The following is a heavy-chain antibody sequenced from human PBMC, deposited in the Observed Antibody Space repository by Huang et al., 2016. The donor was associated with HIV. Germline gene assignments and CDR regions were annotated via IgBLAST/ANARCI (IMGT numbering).Heavy chain of an antibody. CDR2: INPGKGNT. Sequence: QVHLVQSGPEVKKPGASVKVSCKASGYNFTSRGLHCVRQAPGQRLEWMGYINPGKGNTKYSPKFQDRVTRTRDISANTAYMQLSRLTSEDTAVYYCASGQRMRESDIVATIPVSWGQGALVTVSS. CDR3: ASGQRMRESDIVATIPVS. V-gene: IGHV1-3*01. J-gene: IGHJ5*02. D-gene: IGHD5-12*01. CDR1: GYNFTSRG.